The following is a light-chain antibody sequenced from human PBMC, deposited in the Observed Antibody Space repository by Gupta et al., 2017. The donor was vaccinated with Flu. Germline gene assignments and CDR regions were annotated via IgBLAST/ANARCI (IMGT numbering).Light chain of an antibody. CDR2: KAS. J-gene: IGKJ4*01. CDR3: QQYNSYPIT. V-gene: IGKV1-5*03. CDR1: QSISSW. Sequence: DIQMTQSSSTLSASVGDRVTITCRASQSISSWLAWYQQKPGKAPKLLIYKASSLESGVPSRFSGSGSGTEFTLTISSLQPDDFATYYCQQYNSYPITFGGGTKVEIK.